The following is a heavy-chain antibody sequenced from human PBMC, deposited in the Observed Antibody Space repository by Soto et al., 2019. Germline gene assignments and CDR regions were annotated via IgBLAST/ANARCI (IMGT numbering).Heavy chain of an antibody. V-gene: IGHV1-69*01. D-gene: IGHD4-17*01. Sequence: QVQLVQSGAEVKKPGSSVKVSCKASGGTFSSYAISWVRQAPGQGLEWMGGIIPIFGTANYAQKFQGRVTITADESTSTDYMEMSSMRSEDTAVYYCASHLDYGGNSDNTDYWGQGTLVTVSS. J-gene: IGHJ4*02. CDR3: ASHLDYGGNSDNTDY. CDR1: GGTFSSYA. CDR2: IIPIFGTA.